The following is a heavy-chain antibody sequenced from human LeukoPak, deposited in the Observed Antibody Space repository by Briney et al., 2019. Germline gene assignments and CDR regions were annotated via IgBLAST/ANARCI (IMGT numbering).Heavy chain of an antibody. D-gene: IGHD5-18*01. CDR3: AKWGFTYGPGYFDY. Sequence: GGSLRLSCAASGVTFATYAMSWVRQAPGKGLEWVSTITGSGAYTYYADFVKGRFTISRENSKETLYLQMDSLRAEDMALYYCAKWGFTYGPGYFDYWGQGILVTVSS. CDR1: GVTFATYA. J-gene: IGHJ4*02. CDR2: ITGSGAYT. V-gene: IGHV3-23*01.